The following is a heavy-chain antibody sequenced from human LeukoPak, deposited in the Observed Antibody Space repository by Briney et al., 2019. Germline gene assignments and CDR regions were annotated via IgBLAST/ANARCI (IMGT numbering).Heavy chain of an antibody. CDR3: ARHLSVDYDFWSGYSPGYFDL. J-gene: IGHJ2*01. Sequence: SETLSLTCTVSGGSISSYYWSWIRQPPGKGLEWIGYIYYSGSTNYNPSLKSRVTITVDKSKNQFSLKLSSVTAADTAVYYCARHLSVDYDFWSGYSPGYFDLWGRGTLVTVSS. D-gene: IGHD3-3*01. CDR2: IYYSGST. CDR1: GGSISSYY. V-gene: IGHV4-59*08.